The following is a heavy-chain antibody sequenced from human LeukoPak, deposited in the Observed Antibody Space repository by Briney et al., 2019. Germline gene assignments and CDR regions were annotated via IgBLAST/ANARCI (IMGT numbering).Heavy chain of an antibody. J-gene: IGHJ4*02. D-gene: IGHD3-10*01. CDR2: IYYSGST. V-gene: IGHV4-31*03. Sequence: SETLSLTCTVSGGSISSGGYHWSWIRQHPGKGLEWIGYIYYSGSTYYNPSLKSRVTISVDTSKNQFSLKLSSVTAADTAVYYCARGVKSRFGESPPDYWGQGTLVTVSS. CDR1: GGSISSGGYH. CDR3: ARGVKSRFGESPPDY.